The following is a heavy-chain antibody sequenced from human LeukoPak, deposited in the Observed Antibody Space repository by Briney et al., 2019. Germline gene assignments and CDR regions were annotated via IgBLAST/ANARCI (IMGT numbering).Heavy chain of an antibody. CDR1: GFTVSSNY. V-gene: IGHV3-66*01. D-gene: IGHD6-13*01. Sequence: GGSLRLSCAASGFTVSSNYMSWVRQAPGKGLEWVSVIYSGGSTYYADSVKGRFTISRDNSKNTLYLQMNSLRAEDTAVYYCARERPGIAVAATVWGQGTLVTVSS. CDR2: IYSGGST. CDR3: ARERPGIAVAATV. J-gene: IGHJ4*02.